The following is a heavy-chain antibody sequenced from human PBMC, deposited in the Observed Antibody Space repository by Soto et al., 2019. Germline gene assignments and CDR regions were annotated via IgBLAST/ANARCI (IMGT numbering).Heavy chain of an antibody. CDR3: AKSMNYDFWSGYYTSNYFDY. Sequence: VQLLESGGGLVQPGGSLRLSCAASGFTFSSYAMSWVRQAPGKGLEWVSAISGSGGSTYYADSVKGRFTISRDNSKNTLYLQMNSLRAEDTAVYYCAKSMNYDFWSGYYTSNYFDYWGQGTLVTVSS. CDR1: GFTFSSYA. CDR2: ISGSGGST. V-gene: IGHV3-23*01. D-gene: IGHD3-3*01. J-gene: IGHJ4*02.